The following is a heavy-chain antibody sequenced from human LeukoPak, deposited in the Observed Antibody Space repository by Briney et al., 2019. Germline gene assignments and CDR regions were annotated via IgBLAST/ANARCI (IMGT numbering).Heavy chain of an antibody. V-gene: IGHV4-59*01. CDR1: GGSMSNYY. D-gene: IGHD1-26*01. Sequence: SETLSLTCTVSGGSMSNYYWSWIRQPPGKGLEWIGYIYYSGSTNYNPSLKSRVTISVDTSKNQFSLKLSSVTAADTAVYYCAGREVGAIGYWGQGTLVTVSS. CDR3: AGREVGAIGY. J-gene: IGHJ4*02. CDR2: IYYSGST.